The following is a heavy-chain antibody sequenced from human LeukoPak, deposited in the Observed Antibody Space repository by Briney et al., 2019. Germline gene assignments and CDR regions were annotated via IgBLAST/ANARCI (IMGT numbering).Heavy chain of an antibody. CDR2: INHSGST. J-gene: IGHJ5*02. CDR3: ARGLLWDSSGWLSRSFDP. Sequence: TSATLSLTCAVYGGSFSGYYWSWIRQSPGKGLEWIGEINHSGSTNYNPSLKSRVTISVDTSKNQFSLKLSSVTAADTAVYSCARGLLWDSSGWLSRSFDPWGQGTLVTVSS. D-gene: IGHD6-19*01. V-gene: IGHV4-34*01. CDR1: GGSFSGYY.